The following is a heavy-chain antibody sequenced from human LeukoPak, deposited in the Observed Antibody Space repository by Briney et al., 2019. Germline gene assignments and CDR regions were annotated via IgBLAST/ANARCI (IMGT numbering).Heavy chain of an antibody. CDR1: GFTFSTYW. J-gene: IGHJ4*02. Sequence: GGSLRLSCAASGFTFSTYWMSWVRQAPGKGLEWVANIKLDGSEKYYVDSVKGRFTISRDNAKSSLFLQMNNLRAEDTAVYYCARVRGWHDYFDFWGQGTRVTVSS. D-gene: IGHD6-19*01. CDR3: ARVRGWHDYFDF. CDR2: IKLDGSEK. V-gene: IGHV3-7*01.